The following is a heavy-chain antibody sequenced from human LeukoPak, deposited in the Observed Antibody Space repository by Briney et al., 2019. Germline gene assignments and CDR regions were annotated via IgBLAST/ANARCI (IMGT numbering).Heavy chain of an antibody. CDR1: GFTFSSYA. V-gene: IGHV3-23*01. CDR3: AKDLMAYSSGNNWFDP. Sequence: GGSLRLSCAASGFTFSSYAMSWVRQAPGKGLEWVSAISGSGGSTYYADSVKGRFTIPRDNSKNTLYLQMNSLRAEDTAVYYCAKDLMAYSSGNNWFDPWGQGTLVTVSS. D-gene: IGHD6-19*01. J-gene: IGHJ5*02. CDR2: ISGSGGST.